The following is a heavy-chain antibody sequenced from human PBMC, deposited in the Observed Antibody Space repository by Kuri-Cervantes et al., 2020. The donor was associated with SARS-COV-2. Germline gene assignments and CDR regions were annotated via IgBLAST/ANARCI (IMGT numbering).Heavy chain of an antibody. CDR2: IRSKTYGGTT. CDR1: GFTFGDYT. J-gene: IGHJ4*02. CDR3: SRVVTVYGVPMECYFDY. Sequence: GGSLRLSCTASGFTFGDYTMTWFRQAPGQELDWVGFIRSKTYGGTTEYAASVKGRFTISRDDSKSIAYLQMNSLKTEDTAVYFCSRVVTVYGVPMECYFDYWGQGTLVTVSS. D-gene: IGHD3-3*01. V-gene: IGHV3-49*03.